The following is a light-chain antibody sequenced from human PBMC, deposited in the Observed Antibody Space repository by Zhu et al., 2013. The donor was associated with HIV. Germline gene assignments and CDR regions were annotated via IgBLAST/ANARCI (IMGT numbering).Light chain of an antibody. CDR1: KIGNKN. CDR2: DDN. V-gene: IGLV3-21*02. CDR3: HVWHSSSDDVV. Sequence: SYVLTQPPSVSVAPGQTARITCGGNKIGNKNVHWYQQKPGQAPLMVVYDDNDRPSGIPERFSGSNSGNTATLTISRVEAGDEADYYCHVWHSSSDDVVFGGGTKLTVL. J-gene: IGLJ2*01.